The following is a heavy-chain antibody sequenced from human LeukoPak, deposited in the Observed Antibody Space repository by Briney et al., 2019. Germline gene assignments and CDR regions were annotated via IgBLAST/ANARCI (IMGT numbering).Heavy chain of an antibody. V-gene: IGHV3-23*01. CDR2: ISGSGGST. CDR1: GFTFSSHR. D-gene: IGHD1-26*01. CDR3: AGPQWELLRTAFDI. Sequence: PGGSLRLSCAASGFTFSSHRMSWVRQAPGKGLEWVSAISGSGGSTYYADSVKGRFTISRDNSKNTLYLQMNSLRAEDTAVYYCAGPQWELLRTAFDIWGQGTMVTVSS. J-gene: IGHJ3*02.